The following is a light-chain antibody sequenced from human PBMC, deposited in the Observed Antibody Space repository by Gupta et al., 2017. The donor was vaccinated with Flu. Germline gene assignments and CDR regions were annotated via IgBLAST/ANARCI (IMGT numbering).Light chain of an antibody. CDR2: QAS. V-gene: IGKV1-5*03. J-gene: IGKJ1*01. CDR3: QQFRA. Sequence: MTQSPSTLSASVGDTVTITCRASQSISSWLAWYQQKEGKAPKLLIYQASTLENGVPSRFSGRGAGTEFTLTISSLQHDEVATYYCQQFRACGHGTKVELK. CDR1: QSISSW.